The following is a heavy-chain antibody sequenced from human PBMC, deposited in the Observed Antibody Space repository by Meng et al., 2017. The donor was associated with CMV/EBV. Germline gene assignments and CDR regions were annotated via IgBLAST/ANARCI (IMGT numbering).Heavy chain of an antibody. CDR2: ISSSSSYI. J-gene: IGHJ6*02. CDR3: AREGGENFGVVITYYYYYGMDV. D-gene: IGHD3-3*01. CDR1: GFTFSSYR. V-gene: IGHV3-21*01. Sequence: GGSLRLSCAASGFTFSSYRMNWVRQAPGKGLEWVSSISSSSSYIYYADSVKGRFTISRDNAKNSLYLQMNSLRAEDTAVYYCAREGGENFGVVITYYYYYGMDVWGQGTTVTVSS.